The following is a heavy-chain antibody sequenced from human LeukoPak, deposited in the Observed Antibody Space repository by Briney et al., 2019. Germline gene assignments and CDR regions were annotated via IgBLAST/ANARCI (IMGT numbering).Heavy chain of an antibody. CDR3: ATAATSWFDP. J-gene: IGHJ5*02. CDR1: GGSISSGGYY. CDR2: IYYSGSA. Sequence: SQTLSLTCTVSGGSISSGGYYWSWIRQHPGKGLEWIGYIYYSGSAYYNPSLKSRVTISVDTSKNQFSLKLSSVTAADTAVYYCATAATSWFDPWGQGTLVTVSS. D-gene: IGHD2-15*01. V-gene: IGHV4-31*03.